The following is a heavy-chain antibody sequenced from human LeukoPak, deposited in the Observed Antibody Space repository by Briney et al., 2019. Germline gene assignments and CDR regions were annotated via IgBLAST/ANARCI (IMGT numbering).Heavy chain of an antibody. Sequence: LRLSCAASGFTVSSNYMSWVRQAPGKGLEWIGYIYHSGSTYYNPSLKSRVTISVDRSKNQFSLKLSSVTAADTAVYYCARGTHSSGYYRGAFDIWGQGTMVTVSS. V-gene: IGHV4-30-2*01. CDR2: IYHSGST. CDR3: ARGTHSSGYYRGAFDI. J-gene: IGHJ3*02. D-gene: IGHD3-22*01. CDR1: GFTVSSNY.